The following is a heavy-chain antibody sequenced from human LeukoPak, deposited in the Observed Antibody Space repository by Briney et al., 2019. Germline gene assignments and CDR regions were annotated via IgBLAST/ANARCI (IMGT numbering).Heavy chain of an antibody. J-gene: IGHJ3*02. CDR2: IYYSGST. Sequence: SETLSLTCTVSDGSISSSSYYWGWIRQPPGKGLEWIESIYYSGSTYYNPSLKSRVTISVDTSKNQFSLKLKSITAADTAVYYCARANYYDNSGYSRGAFDIWGQGTMVTVSS. CDR1: DGSISSSSYY. CDR3: ARANYYDNSGYSRGAFDI. D-gene: IGHD3-22*01. V-gene: IGHV4-39*07.